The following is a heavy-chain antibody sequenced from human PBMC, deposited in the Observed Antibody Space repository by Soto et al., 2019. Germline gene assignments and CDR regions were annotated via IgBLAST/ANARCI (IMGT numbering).Heavy chain of an antibody. Sequence: GGSLRLSCAASGFTFSSYAMSWVRQAPGKGLEWVSAISGSGGSTYYADSVKGRFTISRDNSKNTLYPQMNSLRAEDTAVYYCAKDPTGYCSSTSCYPGSFDIWAQGTMVTVSS. CDR2: ISGSGGST. V-gene: IGHV3-23*01. CDR3: AKDPTGYCSSTSCYPGSFDI. CDR1: GFTFSSYA. J-gene: IGHJ3*02. D-gene: IGHD2-2*01.